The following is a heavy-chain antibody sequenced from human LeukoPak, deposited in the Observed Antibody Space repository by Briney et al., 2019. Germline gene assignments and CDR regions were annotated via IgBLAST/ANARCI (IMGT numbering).Heavy chain of an antibody. CDR2: IYYSGST. J-gene: IGHJ3*02. CDR1: GGSISSYY. V-gene: IGHV4-59*08. Sequence: SKTLSLTCTVSGGSISSYYWSWIRQPPGKGLEWIGYIYYSGSTNYNPSLKSRVTISVDTSKNQFSLKLSSVTAADTAVYYCARAPSKSTIFGVVIRSRWGAFDIWGQGAMVTVSS. CDR3: ARAPSKSTIFGVVIRSRWGAFDI. D-gene: IGHD3-3*01.